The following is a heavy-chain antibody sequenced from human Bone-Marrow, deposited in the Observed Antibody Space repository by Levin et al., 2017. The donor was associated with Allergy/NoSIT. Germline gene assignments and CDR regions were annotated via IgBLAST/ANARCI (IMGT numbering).Heavy chain of an antibody. CDR3: ATERVVAGASDY. Sequence: PSETLSLTCTVSGGSVSSYDWTWIRQPAGKEPEWIGRILRSGTTNDKPSLRGRVTMSLDTSKNQLSLKLTSVTAADTAVYYCATERVVAGASDYWGQGTLVIVSS. CDR2: ILRSGTT. D-gene: IGHD6-19*01. J-gene: IGHJ4*02. CDR1: GGSVSSYD. V-gene: IGHV4-4*07.